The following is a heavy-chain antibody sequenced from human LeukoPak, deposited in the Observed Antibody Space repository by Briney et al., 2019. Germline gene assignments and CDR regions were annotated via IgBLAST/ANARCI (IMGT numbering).Heavy chain of an antibody. J-gene: IGHJ4*02. CDR3: ARLFSGYYYVFDY. V-gene: IGHV3-48*03. Sequence: GGSLRLSCAASGFTFSSYEINWVRQAPGKGLEWVSYISGTGSNIYYADSVKGRFTMSRDNAKNSLFLQMNSLRAEDTAVYYCARLFSGYYYVFDYWGQGTLLTVSS. CDR1: GFTFSSYE. D-gene: IGHD3-22*01. CDR2: ISGTGSNI.